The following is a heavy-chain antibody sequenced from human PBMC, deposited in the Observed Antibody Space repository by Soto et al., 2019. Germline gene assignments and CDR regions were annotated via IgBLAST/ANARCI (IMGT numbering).Heavy chain of an antibody. Sequence: QVQLVQSGAEVKKPGASVKVSCKASGYTFTSYGISWVRQAPGQGLEWMGWISAYNGNTNYAQKPQGRVTMTTDTSTSTAYMELRSLRSDDTAVYYCAREDIVATISSFLFYWGQGTLVTVSS. CDR1: GYTFTSYG. CDR2: ISAYNGNT. CDR3: AREDIVATISSFLFY. J-gene: IGHJ4*02. V-gene: IGHV1-18*01. D-gene: IGHD5-12*01.